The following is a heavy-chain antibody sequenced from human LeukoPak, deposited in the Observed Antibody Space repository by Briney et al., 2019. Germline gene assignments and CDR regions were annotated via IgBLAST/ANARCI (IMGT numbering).Heavy chain of an antibody. CDR2: IYYSGST. CDR1: GGSISSYY. J-gene: IGHJ3*02. D-gene: IGHD1-26*01. Sequence: SETLSLTCTVSGGSISSYYWSWIRQPPGKGLEWIGYIYYSGSTNYNPSLKSRVTISVDTSKNQFSLKLSSVTAADTAVYYCARGAGIVGAGYAFDIWGQGTMVTVSS. V-gene: IGHV4-59*01. CDR3: ARGAGIVGAGYAFDI.